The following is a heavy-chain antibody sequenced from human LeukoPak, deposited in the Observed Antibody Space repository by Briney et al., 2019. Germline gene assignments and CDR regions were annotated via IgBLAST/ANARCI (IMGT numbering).Heavy chain of an antibody. J-gene: IGHJ4*02. CDR2: IKHRGST. V-gene: IGHV4-34*01. CDR1: GGSFSGYY. CDR3: ARHVRSSTSRSNALRYFVY. Sequence: SETLSLTCVVDGGSFSGYYCSWLRHPPGNWLEWIGEIKHRGSTDYNRSLKSRVTISVDTPKDQFSLSLGGLTATATAVYYGARHVRSSTSRSNALRYFVYWGEGTLVSVSS. D-gene: IGHD2-2*01.